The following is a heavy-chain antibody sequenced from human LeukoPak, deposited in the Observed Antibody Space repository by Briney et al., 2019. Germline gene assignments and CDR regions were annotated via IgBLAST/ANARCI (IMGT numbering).Heavy chain of an antibody. Sequence: ASVKVSCKASGYTFTGYYMHWVRQAPGQGLEWMGWINPNSGGTNYAQKFQGRVTMTRDTSISTAYMELSRLRSDDTAVYYCARVEEDYYYDSSGYYYFDYWGQGTLVTVSS. D-gene: IGHD3-22*01. CDR2: INPNSGGT. CDR3: ARVEEDYYYDSSGYYYFDY. V-gene: IGHV1-2*02. CDR1: GYTFTGYY. J-gene: IGHJ4*02.